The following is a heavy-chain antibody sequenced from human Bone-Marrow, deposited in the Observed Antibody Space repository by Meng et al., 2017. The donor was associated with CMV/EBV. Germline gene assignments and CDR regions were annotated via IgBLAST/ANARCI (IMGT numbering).Heavy chain of an antibody. V-gene: IGHV3-13*01. J-gene: IGHJ4*02. CDR1: GFTFSTYD. Sequence: GESLKISCAASGFTFSTYDFHWVRQPTGKGLEWVSSIGTVGDTYSIGSVKGRFIISREDAKNSVYLQMNGLRDGDTGLYYCARARSPTHFDYWGQGALVTVSS. CDR3: ARARSPTHFDY. CDR2: IGTVGDT.